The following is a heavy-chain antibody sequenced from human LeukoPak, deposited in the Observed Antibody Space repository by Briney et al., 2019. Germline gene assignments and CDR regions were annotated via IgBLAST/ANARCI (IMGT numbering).Heavy chain of an antibody. D-gene: IGHD2-15*01. CDR3: ARGSTVVVVAATEFDY. Sequence: GGSLRLSCAASGFTFDDYAMHWVRQAPGKGLEWVSGINSDGSSTSYADSVKGRFTISRDNAKNTLYLQMNSLRAEDTAVYYCARGSTVVVVAATEFDYWGQGTLVTVSS. J-gene: IGHJ4*02. CDR1: GFTFDDYA. V-gene: IGHV3-74*01. CDR2: INSDGSST.